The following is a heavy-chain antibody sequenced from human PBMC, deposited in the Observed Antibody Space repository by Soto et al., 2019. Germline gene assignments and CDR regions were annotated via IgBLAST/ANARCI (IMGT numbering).Heavy chain of an antibody. Sequence: QVQLVQSGAEMKKPGSSVKVSCQSSGGTFNTYAMNWVRQAPGQGPEWMGDISPMFGAANYAPKFQGRVTITADESTGTSYMQLSSLTSEDTALYFCAMDAPVHTPAFVYWGQGNLVTVS. CDR2: ISPMFGAA. CDR1: GGTFNTYA. D-gene: IGHD2-2*01. J-gene: IGHJ4*02. CDR3: AMDAPVHTPAFVY. V-gene: IGHV1-69*19.